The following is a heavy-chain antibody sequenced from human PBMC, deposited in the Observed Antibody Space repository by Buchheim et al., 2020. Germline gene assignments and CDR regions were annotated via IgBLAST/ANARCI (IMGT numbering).Heavy chain of an antibody. D-gene: IGHD1-7*01. J-gene: IGHJ2*01. CDR2: IWYDGSGK. V-gene: IGHV3-33*01. CDR3: ARDNKTGTTTWYFDL. Sequence: QVQLVESGGGVVQPGGSLRLSCAASGFTFNSYGMHWVRQAPGKGLEWVAVIWYDGSGKYYGDSVKGRLTISRDNSKNTLYLQMNSLRAEDTAVYYCARDNKTGTTTWYFDLWGRGTL. CDR1: GFTFNSYG.